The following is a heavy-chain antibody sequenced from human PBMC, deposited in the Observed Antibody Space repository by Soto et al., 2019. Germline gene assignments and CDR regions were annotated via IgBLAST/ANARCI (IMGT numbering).Heavy chain of an antibody. J-gene: IGHJ5*02. Sequence: QVHLQESGPGLVRPPQNLSLTCTVSGGSISSGDYYWCGIRQHPAKGLELIGFISGSGSTHYNPSLRSRVSISLDPSKNQFSLELTSVTAADTAVYYCARDLPGHCRGTPCYKANWFDPWGQGILVTVSS. CDR2: ISGSGST. CDR1: GGSISSGDYY. CDR3: ARDLPGHCRGTPCYKANWFDP. V-gene: IGHV4-31*03. D-gene: IGHD2-2*03.